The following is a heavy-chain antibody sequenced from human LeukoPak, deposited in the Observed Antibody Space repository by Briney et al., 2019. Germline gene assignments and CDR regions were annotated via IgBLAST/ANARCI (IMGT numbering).Heavy chain of an antibody. Sequence: GGSLRLSCAASEFSVSSNYMSWVRQAPGKGLEWVSGISSSGGSTYYADSVKGRFTISRDNSKNTLYLQMNSLRAEDTAVYYCAKKVAAGFYYFDYWGQGTLVTVSS. CDR3: AKKVAAGFYYFDY. CDR2: ISSSGGST. J-gene: IGHJ4*02. CDR1: EFSVSSNY. V-gene: IGHV3-23*01. D-gene: IGHD6-13*01.